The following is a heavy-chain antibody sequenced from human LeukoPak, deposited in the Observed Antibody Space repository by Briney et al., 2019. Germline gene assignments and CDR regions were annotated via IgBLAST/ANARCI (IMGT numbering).Heavy chain of an antibody. CDR3: ARGFTMVRGVIDWFDP. CDR1: GGSISRYY. Sequence: KPSETLSLTCTVSGGSISRYYWSWIRQPPGKGLEWIGYIYYSGSTNYNPSLKSRVTISVDTSKNQFSLKLSSVTAADTAVYYCARGFTMVRGVIDWFDPWGQGTLVTVSS. J-gene: IGHJ5*02. CDR2: IYYSGST. V-gene: IGHV4-59*12. D-gene: IGHD3-10*01.